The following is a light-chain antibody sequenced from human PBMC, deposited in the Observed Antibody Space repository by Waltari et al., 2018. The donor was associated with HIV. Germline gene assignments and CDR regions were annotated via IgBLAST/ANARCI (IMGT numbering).Light chain of an antibody. Sequence: SYVLTQPPSVSVAPGQTARITCVGDLLENKNVHWYQQKPGQAPVLFIYDFSGRPSGIPERVSGSNAGNTATLTISRVEAGDEADYYCQVWYVITNHLIFGGGTKLTVL. CDR2: DFS. CDR1: LLENKN. CDR3: QVWYVITNHLI. J-gene: IGLJ2*01. V-gene: IGLV3-21*02.